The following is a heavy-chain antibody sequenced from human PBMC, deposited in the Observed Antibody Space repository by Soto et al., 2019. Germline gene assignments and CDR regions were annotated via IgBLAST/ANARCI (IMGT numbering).Heavy chain of an antibody. Sequence: EVQLVESGGGLVQPGGSLRLSCAASGFTFGNYWMSWVRQAPGKGLEWLATIKRDASEKKYVASVKGRFTMSRDNAKKSLYLQMDSLRDEDTAVYSCAGDSGYGSGNTVNHYLDYWGRGTLVTVSS. CDR2: IKRDASEK. V-gene: IGHV3-7*01. J-gene: IGHJ4*01. CDR3: AGDSGYGSGNTVNHYLDY. CDR1: GFTFGNYW. D-gene: IGHD3-10*01.